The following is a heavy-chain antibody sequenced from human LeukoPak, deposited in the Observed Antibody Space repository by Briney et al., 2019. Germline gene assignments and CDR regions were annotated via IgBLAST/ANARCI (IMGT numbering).Heavy chain of an antibody. Sequence: GGSLRLSCAASGFTFSSYGMHWVRQAPGKGLEWVAVISYDVGNKYYADSVKGRFTISRDNSKNTLYLQMNSLRAEDTAVYYCAKDRVDTAMVLDYWGQGTLVTVSS. CDR1: GFTFSSYG. J-gene: IGHJ4*02. D-gene: IGHD5-18*01. CDR3: AKDRVDTAMVLDY. V-gene: IGHV3-30*18. CDR2: ISYDVGNK.